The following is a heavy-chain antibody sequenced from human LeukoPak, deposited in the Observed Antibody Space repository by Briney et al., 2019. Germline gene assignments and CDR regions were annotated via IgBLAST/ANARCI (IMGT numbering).Heavy chain of an antibody. CDR1: GFTFSNYN. V-gene: IGHV3-21*01. J-gene: IGHJ4*02. CDR3: TRGSEYSSSPGDY. D-gene: IGHD6-6*01. CDR2: ISTSSAYI. Sequence: GGSLRLSCAASGFTFSNYNMNWVRQAPGKGLEWVSSISTSSAYIYYGDSVKGRFTISRDNAKDSLYLQMNSLRVEDTAVYYCTRGSEYSSSPGDYWGQGTLVTVS.